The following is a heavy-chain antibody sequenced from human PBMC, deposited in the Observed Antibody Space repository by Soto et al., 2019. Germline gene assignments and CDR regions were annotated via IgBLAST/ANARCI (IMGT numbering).Heavy chain of an antibody. V-gene: IGHV4-31*03. J-gene: IGHJ4*01. D-gene: IGHD3-10*01. CDR1: GGSISNDDYY. CDR3: SSLRGSGTNYLFDY. Sequence: QVQLQESGPGLVQPSQTLSLTCSVSGGSISNDDYYWIWVRQEPGKGLEWIGYIFYNGHSYYNPSVRSRTTISGDTSKNPFSLKVTYVTAADTAVYYVSSLRGSGTNYLFDYWCHVTLVNVSS. CDR2: IFYNGHS.